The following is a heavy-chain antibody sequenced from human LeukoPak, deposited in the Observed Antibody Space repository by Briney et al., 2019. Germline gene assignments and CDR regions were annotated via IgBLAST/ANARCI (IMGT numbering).Heavy chain of an antibody. Sequence: PGASVKVSCKASGYTFTGYYMHWVRQAPGQGLEWMGWINPNSGDTNYAQKFQGRVTMTRDTSISTAYMELSRLRSDDTAVYYCARDLHGSGSNWFDPWGQGTLVTVSS. J-gene: IGHJ5*02. V-gene: IGHV1-2*02. D-gene: IGHD3-10*01. CDR3: ARDLHGSGSNWFDP. CDR1: GYTFTGYY. CDR2: INPNSGDT.